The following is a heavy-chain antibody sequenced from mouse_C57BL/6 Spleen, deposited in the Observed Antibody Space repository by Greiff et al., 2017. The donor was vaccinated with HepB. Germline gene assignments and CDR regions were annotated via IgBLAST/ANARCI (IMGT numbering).Heavy chain of an antibody. CDR3: ARAHYYGSEGFDY. Sequence: QVQLQQPGAELVKPGASVKLSCKASGYTFTSYWLHWVKQRSGQGLEWIGMIHPNSGSTNYNQKFKSKATLTVDKSSTTAYMQLSMMTSEDAAVYYCARAHYYGSEGFDYWGQGTTLTVSS. CDR1: GYTFTSYW. J-gene: IGHJ2*01. D-gene: IGHD1-1*01. CDR2: IHPNSGST. V-gene: IGHV1-64*01.